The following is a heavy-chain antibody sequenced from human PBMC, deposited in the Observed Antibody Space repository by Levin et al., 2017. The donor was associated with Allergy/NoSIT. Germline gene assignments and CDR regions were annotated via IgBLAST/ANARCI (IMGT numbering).Heavy chain of an antibody. J-gene: IGHJ5*02. V-gene: IGHV4-34*01. Sequence: ESLKISCAVYGGSFSGYYWSWIRQPPGKGLEWIGEINHSGSTNYNPSLKSRVTISVDTSKNQFSLKLSSVTAADTAVYYCAREVVVAHWFDPWGQGTLVTVSS. D-gene: IGHD2-15*01. CDR2: INHSGST. CDR3: AREVVVAHWFDP. CDR1: GGSFSGYY.